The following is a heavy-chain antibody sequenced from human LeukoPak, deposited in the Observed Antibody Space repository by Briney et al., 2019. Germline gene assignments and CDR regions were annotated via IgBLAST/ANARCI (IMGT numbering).Heavy chain of an antibody. CDR2: ISASGGST. Sequence: GGSLRLSCAASGFTFSSCGMHWVRQVPGKGLEWVSGISASGGSTYYADSVKGRFTISRDNSKNTLYLQMNSLRAEDTAVYYCAREYDSSGYIFSSWGQGTLVTVSS. CDR3: AREYDSSGYIFSS. CDR1: GFTFSSCG. D-gene: IGHD3-22*01. V-gene: IGHV3-23*01. J-gene: IGHJ5*02.